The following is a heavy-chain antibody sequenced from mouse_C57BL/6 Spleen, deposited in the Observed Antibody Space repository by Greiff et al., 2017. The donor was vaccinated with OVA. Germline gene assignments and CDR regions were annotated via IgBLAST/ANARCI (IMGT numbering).Heavy chain of an antibody. Sequence: VKLQESGPELVKPGASVKISCKASGYAFSSSWMNWVKQRPGKGLEWIGRIYPGDGDTNYNGKFKGKATLTADKSSSTAYMQLSSLTSEDSAVYFCARDYDYDDDAMDYWGQGTSVTVSS. CDR3: ARDYDYDDDAMDY. J-gene: IGHJ4*01. CDR1: GYAFSSSW. CDR2: IYPGDGDT. V-gene: IGHV1-82*01. D-gene: IGHD2-4*01.